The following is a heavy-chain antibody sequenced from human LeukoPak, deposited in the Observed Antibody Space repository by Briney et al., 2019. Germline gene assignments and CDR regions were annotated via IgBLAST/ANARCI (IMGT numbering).Heavy chain of an antibody. CDR2: IYWDDDK. D-gene: IGHD3-16*01. CDR1: GFSLSAIVG. Sequence: SGPTLVKPTETLTLTCTFSGFSLSAIVGVGWIRQPPGKALEWLAPIYWDDDKRYSPSLKSRLTITKDASKNQVFLTMTNMDPVDTATYYCAHRLSNTLWAYDYWGQGTLVTVSS. J-gene: IGHJ4*02. V-gene: IGHV2-5*02. CDR3: AHRLSNTLWAYDY.